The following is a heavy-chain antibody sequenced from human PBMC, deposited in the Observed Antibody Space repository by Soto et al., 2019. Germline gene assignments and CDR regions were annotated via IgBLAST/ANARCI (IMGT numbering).Heavy chain of an antibody. J-gene: IGHJ6*02. V-gene: IGHV3-30*18. CDR1: GFRFDDFA. Sequence: PGGSLRLSCAASGFRFDDFAMHWVRQAPGKGLEWVAVISDDGSNKYYADYVKGRLTISRDNSKNTLYLQMNSLRLEDTAVYYCAKEGGVRTESPLYYYGMDVWGQGTTVAGSS. D-gene: IGHD1-1*01. CDR2: ISDDGSNK. CDR3: AKEGGVRTESPLYYYGMDV.